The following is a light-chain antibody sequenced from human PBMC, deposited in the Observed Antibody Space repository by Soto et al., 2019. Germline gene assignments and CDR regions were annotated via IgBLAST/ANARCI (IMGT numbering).Light chain of an antibody. CDR3: QQDGSSPLS. CDR1: QSVSSSY. CDR2: GAS. Sequence: EIVLTQSPGTLSLSPGERATLSCRASQSVSSSYLAWYQQKPGQAPRLLIYGASSRATGIPDRFSVSGSGTDFNLTISRLEPEDFAVYYCQQDGSSPLSFGGGTKVEIK. V-gene: IGKV3-20*01. J-gene: IGKJ4*01.